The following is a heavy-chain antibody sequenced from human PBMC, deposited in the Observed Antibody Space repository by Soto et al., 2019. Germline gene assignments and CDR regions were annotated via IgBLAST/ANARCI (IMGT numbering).Heavy chain of an antibody. J-gene: IGHJ4*02. CDR1: GFTFSSYG. CDR3: ARDVGGSSWHEWGYYFDY. CDR2: IWYDGSNK. D-gene: IGHD6-13*01. V-gene: IGHV3-33*01. Sequence: LRLSCAASGFTFSSYGMHWVRQAPGKGLEWVAVIWYDGSNKYYADSVKGRFTISRDNSKNTLYLQMNSLRAEDTAVYYCARDVGGSSWHEWGYYFDYCGQGTLVTVSS.